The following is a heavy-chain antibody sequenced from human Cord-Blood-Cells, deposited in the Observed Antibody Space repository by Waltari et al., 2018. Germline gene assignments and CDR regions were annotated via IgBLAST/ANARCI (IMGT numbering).Heavy chain of an antibody. J-gene: IGHJ4*02. CDR2: IHTSGRT. CDR1: GGSISSYY. CDR3: ARLGSGTPDY. Sequence: QVQLQESGPGLVKPSETLSLTCPVSGGSISSYYRSWTRQPAGKGREWIGRIHTSGRTNYNPSLKSRVTMSVDTSKNQFALKLSSVTAADAAVYYCARLGSGTPDYWGQGTLVTVSS. V-gene: IGHV4-4*07. D-gene: IGHD1-26*01.